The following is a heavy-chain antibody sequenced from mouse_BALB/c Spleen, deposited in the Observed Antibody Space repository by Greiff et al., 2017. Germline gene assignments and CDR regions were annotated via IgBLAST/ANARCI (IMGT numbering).Heavy chain of an antibody. CDR1: GFSLTSYG. V-gene: IGHV2-9*02. Sequence: VKLVESGPGLVAPSQSLSITCTVSGFSLTSYGVHWVRQPPGKGLEWLGVIWAGGSTNYNSALMSRLSISKDNSKSQVFFKMNSLQADDTAIYYCARNSYDYGGAMDYWGQGTSVTVSS. CDR2: IWAGGST. J-gene: IGHJ4*01. D-gene: IGHD2-4*01. CDR3: ARNSYDYGGAMDY.